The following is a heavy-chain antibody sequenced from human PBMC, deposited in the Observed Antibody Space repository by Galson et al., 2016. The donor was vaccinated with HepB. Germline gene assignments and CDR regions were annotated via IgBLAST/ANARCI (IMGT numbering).Heavy chain of an antibody. CDR1: GFGFNTYA. D-gene: IGHD3-9*01. V-gene: IGHV3-30-3*01. CDR2: VSYDETYK. Sequence: SLRLSCAASGFGFNTYAMYWVHQAPGMGLEWVAVVSYDETYKYYADSVKGRFTISRDNSKNTLYLQMESLRPEDTAVYYCARDPNVVQYFDWSRMNYYSNYTLDVWGQGTMVTVAS. J-gene: IGHJ6*02. CDR3: ARDPNVVQYFDWSRMNYYSNYTLDV.